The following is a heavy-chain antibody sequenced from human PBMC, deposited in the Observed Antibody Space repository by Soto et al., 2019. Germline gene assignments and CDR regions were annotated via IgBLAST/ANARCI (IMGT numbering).Heavy chain of an antibody. J-gene: IGHJ5*02. Sequence: SETLSRTCGVYAGSFRGYYWRWMRQPPGKGLEWMGEINHSGSTNYNPSPKRRVTISVDTSKNPFSLKLSSLTAADPAVYYCARIKVWYSSGWYVWFDPWGQGTLVSVSS. V-gene: IGHV4-34*01. CDR1: AGSFRGYY. CDR3: ARIKVWYSSGWYVWFDP. D-gene: IGHD6-19*01. CDR2: INHSGST.